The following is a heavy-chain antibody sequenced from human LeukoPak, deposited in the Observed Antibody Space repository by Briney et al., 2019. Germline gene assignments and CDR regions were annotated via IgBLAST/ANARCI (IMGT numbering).Heavy chain of an antibody. D-gene: IGHD6-13*01. CDR3: ARQIAAFDY. V-gene: IGHV4-39*01. Sequence: SETLSLTCTVSGGSISSSSYYWGWIRQPPGKGLEWIGSIYYSGSTYYNPSLKSRVTISVDASKNQFSLKLSSVTAADTAVYYCARQIAAFDYWGQGTLVTVSS. J-gene: IGHJ4*02. CDR2: IYYSGST. CDR1: GGSISSSSYY.